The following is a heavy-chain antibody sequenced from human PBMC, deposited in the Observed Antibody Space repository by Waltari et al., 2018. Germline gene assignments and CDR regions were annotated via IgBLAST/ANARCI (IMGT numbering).Heavy chain of an antibody. J-gene: IGHJ3*02. Sequence: EVQLVESGGGLVQPGGSSRLSCSASGFSFVRYWMHWFRHAPGKGLVWVSRIHSDGSDTNYADSVKGRFTIFRDNAKNTLYLQMNSLRAEDTAVFYCARGGGGNGYDAFDIWGHGAMVTVSS. V-gene: IGHV3-74*01. CDR2: IHSDGSDT. CDR3: ARGGGGNGYDAFDI. CDR1: GFSFVRYW. D-gene: IGHD2-15*01.